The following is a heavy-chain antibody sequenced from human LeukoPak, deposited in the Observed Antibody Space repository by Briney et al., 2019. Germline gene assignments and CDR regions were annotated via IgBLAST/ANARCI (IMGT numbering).Heavy chain of an antibody. D-gene: IGHD3-22*01. CDR1: GFTFSNYA. J-gene: IGHJ4*02. Sequence: QSGGSLRLSCAASGFTFSNYAMSWVRQAPGKGLEWVSDISGSGGSTYYADSVKGRFTISRDNSKNTLYLQMNSMRAEDTAVYYCAKASTIVPPLYYFDYWGQGTLVTVSS. V-gene: IGHV3-23*01. CDR2: ISGSGGST. CDR3: AKASTIVPPLYYFDY.